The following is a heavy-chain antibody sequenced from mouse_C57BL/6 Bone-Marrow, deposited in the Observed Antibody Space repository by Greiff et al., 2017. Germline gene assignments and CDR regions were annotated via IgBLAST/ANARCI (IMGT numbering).Heavy chain of an antibody. D-gene: IGHD4-1*01. CDR2: IDPSDSYT. J-gene: IGHJ2*01. V-gene: IGHV1-59*01. CDR3: ASANRP. CDR1: GYTFTSYW. Sequence: QVQLQQPGAELVRPGTSVKLSCQASGYTFTSYWMHWVKQRPGQGLEWIGVIDPSDSYTNYNQKFKGKATLTVDTSSSTAYMQLSSLTSEDSAVYYCASANRPWGQGTTLTVSS.